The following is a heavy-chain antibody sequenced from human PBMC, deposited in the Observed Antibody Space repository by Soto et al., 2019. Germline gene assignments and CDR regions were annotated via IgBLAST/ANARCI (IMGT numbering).Heavy chain of an antibody. CDR2: IYSGGST. Sequence: GGSLRLSCAASGFTVSSNYMIWVRQAPGKGLAWVSTIYSGGSTYYAGSVKGRFTISRDSSKNTLYLQMSSLRAEDTAVYYCVKEGYYYDSSGYYYGWFDPWGQGTLVTVSS. J-gene: IGHJ5*02. D-gene: IGHD3-22*01. CDR3: VKEGYYYDSSGYYYGWFDP. V-gene: IGHV3-53*05. CDR1: GFTVSSNY.